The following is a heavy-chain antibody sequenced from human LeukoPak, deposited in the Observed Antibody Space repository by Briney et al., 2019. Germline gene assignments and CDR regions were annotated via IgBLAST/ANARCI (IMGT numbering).Heavy chain of an antibody. V-gene: IGHV5-51*01. D-gene: IGHD3-22*01. CDR1: GYRFTSYW. CDR2: IYPGDSDT. J-gene: IGHJ4*02. Sequence: GESLKISCKGSGYRFTSYWIGWVRQMPGKGLEWMGIIYPGDSDTRYSPSFQGQVTISADKSISTAYLQWSSLKASDTAMYYCARLRRPVKVYDSSGYYYDYWGQGTLVTVSS. CDR3: ARLRRPVKVYDSSGYYYDY.